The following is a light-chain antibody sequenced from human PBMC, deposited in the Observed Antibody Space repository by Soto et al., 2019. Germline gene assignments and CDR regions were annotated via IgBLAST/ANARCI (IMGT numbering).Light chain of an antibody. CDR1: KLGENF. Sequence: SYELTQPPSVSVSPGQTASISCSGEKLGENFVCWYQQKPGQSPVVVIYHDDKRPSGIPERFSGSSSGNRATLTIAGTQALDEADYYCQAWDNNTAVFGGGTKLTVL. CDR2: HDD. CDR3: QAWDNNTAV. J-gene: IGLJ2*01. V-gene: IGLV3-1*01.